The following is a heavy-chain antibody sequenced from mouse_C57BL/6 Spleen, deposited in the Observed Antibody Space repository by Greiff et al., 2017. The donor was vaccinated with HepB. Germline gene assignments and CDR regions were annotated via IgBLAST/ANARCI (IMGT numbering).Heavy chain of an antibody. CDR2: ISYSGST. J-gene: IGHJ2*01. Sequence: EVQLVESGPGMVKPSQSLSLTCTVTGYSITSGYDWHWIRHFPGNKLEWMGYISYSGSTNYNPSLKSRISITHDTSKNHFFLKLNSVTTEDTATYYCAREAYYYGSPYFDYWGQGTTLTVSS. CDR3: AREAYYYGSPYFDY. D-gene: IGHD1-1*01. V-gene: IGHV3-1*01. CDR1: GYSITSGYD.